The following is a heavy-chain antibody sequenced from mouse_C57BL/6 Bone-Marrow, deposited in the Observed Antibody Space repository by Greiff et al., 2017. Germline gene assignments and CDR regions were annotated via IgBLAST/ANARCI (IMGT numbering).Heavy chain of an antibody. V-gene: IGHV1-77*01. CDR2: IGPGSGST. Sequence: VQGVESGAELVKPGASVKISCKASGYTFTDYYINWVKQRPGQGLEWIGKIGPGSGSTYYNEKFKGKATLTADKSSSTAYMQLSSLTSEDSAVXFCARIPLYKRSTGRLRRWDYFDYWGQGTTLTVSS. D-gene: IGHD2-4*01. CDR1: GYTFTDYY. J-gene: IGHJ2*01. CDR3: ARIPLYKRSTGRLRRWDYFDY.